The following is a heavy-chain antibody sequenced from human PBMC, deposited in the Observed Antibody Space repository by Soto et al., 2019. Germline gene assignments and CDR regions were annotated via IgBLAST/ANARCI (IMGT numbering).Heavy chain of an antibody. V-gene: IGHV3-30*18. D-gene: IGHD6-19*01. CDR2: ISYDGSNK. Sequence: GGSLRLSCAASGFTFSHYGLHWVRQAPGKGLEWVAVISYDGSNKYYADSVKGRFTISRDNPKNTLYLQMNRLRAEDTAVYYCAKALAGTTSSSGWYLDYWGQGTLVTVSS. CDR1: GFTFSHYG. CDR3: AKALAGTTSSSGWYLDY. J-gene: IGHJ4*02.